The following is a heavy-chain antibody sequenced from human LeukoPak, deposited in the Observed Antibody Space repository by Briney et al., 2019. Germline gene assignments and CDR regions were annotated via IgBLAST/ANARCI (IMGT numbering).Heavy chain of an antibody. J-gene: IGHJ4*02. CDR3: ARGGLDGWIHLWPSSHFDY. D-gene: IGHD5-18*01. CDR1: GFTFSSSW. V-gene: IGHV3-7*01. CDR2: IKQDGSET. Sequence: GGSLRLSCAASGFTFSSSWMNWVRQAPGKGLVWVANIKQDGSETYYVDSVKGRFTISRDNARNSLYLQMSSLRVEDTAVYYCARGGLDGWIHLWPSSHFDYWGQGTLVTVSS.